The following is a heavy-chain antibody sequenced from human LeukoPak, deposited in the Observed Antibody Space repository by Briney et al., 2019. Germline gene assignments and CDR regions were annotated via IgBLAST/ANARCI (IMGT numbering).Heavy chain of an antibody. CDR2: INHSGST. Sequence: KPSETLSLTCAVYGGSFSGYYWSWIRQPPGKGLEWIGEINHSGSTNYNPSLKSRVTISVDTSKNQFSLKLSSVTAADTAVYYCARDSSGFDYWGQGTLVTASS. D-gene: IGHD3-22*01. CDR1: GGSFSGYY. J-gene: IGHJ4*02. V-gene: IGHV4-34*01. CDR3: ARDSSGFDY.